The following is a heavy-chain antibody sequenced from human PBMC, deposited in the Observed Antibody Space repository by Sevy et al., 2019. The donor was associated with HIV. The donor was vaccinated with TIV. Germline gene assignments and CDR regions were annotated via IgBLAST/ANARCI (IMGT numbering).Heavy chain of an antibody. V-gene: IGHV3-7*01. CDR1: GFTFSSYW. Sequence: GGSLRLSCAASGFTFSSYWMSWVRQAPGKGLEWVATMKEDGSEKYYVDSVKGRFTISGDNAKNSLYVQMNSLRAEDTAVYYCVREGLGGFSYSLDCWGQGTLVTVSS. CDR2: MKEDGSEK. CDR3: VREGLGGFSYSLDC. D-gene: IGHD5-18*01. J-gene: IGHJ4*02.